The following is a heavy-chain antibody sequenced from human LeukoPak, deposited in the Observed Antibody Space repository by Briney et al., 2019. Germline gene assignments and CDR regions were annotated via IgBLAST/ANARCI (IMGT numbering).Heavy chain of an antibody. D-gene: IGHD6-6*01. CDR3: ASYSSSSGSNYYYYMDV. V-gene: IGHV4-38-2*02. CDR2: IYHSGST. J-gene: IGHJ6*03. Sequence: PSATLSLTCTVSGYSISSGYYWGWIRQPPGKGLEWIGSIYHSGSTYYNPSLKSRVTISVDTSKNQFSLKLSSVTAADTAVYYCASYSSSSGSNYYYYMDVWGKGTTVTVSS. CDR1: GYSISSGYY.